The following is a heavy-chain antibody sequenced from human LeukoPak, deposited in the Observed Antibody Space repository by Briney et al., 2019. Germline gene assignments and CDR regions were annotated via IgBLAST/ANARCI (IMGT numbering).Heavy chain of an antibody. CDR1: GGSISTYY. V-gene: IGHV4-59*12. Sequence: SETLSLTCTVSGGSISTYYWNWLRQPPGKGLEWLGYVYYTGSTNYNPSLKSRVTISVDTSKNQFSLRLSSVTAADTAVYYCARDHLIAAAGGGYYGMDVWGQGTTVTVSS. D-gene: IGHD6-13*01. CDR3: ARDHLIAAAGGGYYGMDV. J-gene: IGHJ6*02. CDR2: VYYTGST.